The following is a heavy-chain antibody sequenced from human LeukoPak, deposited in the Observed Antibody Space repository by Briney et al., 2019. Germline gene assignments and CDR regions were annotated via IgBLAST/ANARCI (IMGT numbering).Heavy chain of an antibody. CDR1: GFTFSSYS. Sequence: GGSLRLSCAASGFTFSSYSMSWVRQAPGKGLEWVSVIYSGGSTYYADSVKGRFTISRDTSKDALYLQMNSLRAEDTAVYYCARDIGVGATTTFDYWGQGTLVTVSS. J-gene: IGHJ4*02. V-gene: IGHV3-66*01. D-gene: IGHD1-26*01. CDR2: IYSGGST. CDR3: ARDIGVGATTTFDY.